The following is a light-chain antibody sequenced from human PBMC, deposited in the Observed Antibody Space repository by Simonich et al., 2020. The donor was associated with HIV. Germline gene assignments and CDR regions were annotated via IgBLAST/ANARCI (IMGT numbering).Light chain of an antibody. CDR3: QQYGSSQT. V-gene: IGKV3D-20*01. J-gene: IGKJ1*01. CDR1: QSVSSSY. CDR2: DAS. Sequence: EIVLTQSPGTLSLSPGERATLSCRASQSVSSSYLAWYQQKPGLAPRLLIYDASSRATGIPGRFSGSGSGTDFTLTISRLEPEDFAVYYCQQYGSSQTFAQGTKVEIK.